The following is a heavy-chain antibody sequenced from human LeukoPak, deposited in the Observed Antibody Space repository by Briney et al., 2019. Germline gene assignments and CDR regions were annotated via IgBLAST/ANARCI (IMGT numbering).Heavy chain of an antibody. CDR2: INSDGSST. J-gene: IGHJ5*02. CDR3: ARDPPLITIFGVVTFSGWFDP. Sequence: GGSLRLSCAASGFTFSSYWMHWVRQAPGKGLVWVSRINSDGSSTSYADSVKGRSTISRDNAKNTLYLQMNSLRAEDTAVYYCARDPPLITIFGVVTFSGWFDPWGQGTLVTVSS. CDR1: GFTFSSYW. V-gene: IGHV3-74*01. D-gene: IGHD3-3*01.